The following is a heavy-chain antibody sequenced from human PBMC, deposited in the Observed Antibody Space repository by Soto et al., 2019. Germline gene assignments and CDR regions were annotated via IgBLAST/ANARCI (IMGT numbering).Heavy chain of an antibody. Sequence: ASVKVSCKASGYTFTSYAMNWVRQAPGQGLEWMGWINTNTGNPTYAQGFTGRFVFSLDTSVSTAYLQMNSLKTEDTAVYYCARGGYCSSASCHTDYYGMDVWGQGTTVTVSS. CDR1: GYTFTSYA. CDR2: INTNTGNP. CDR3: ARGGYCSSASCHTDYYGMDV. J-gene: IGHJ6*02. V-gene: IGHV7-4-1*02. D-gene: IGHD2-2*02.